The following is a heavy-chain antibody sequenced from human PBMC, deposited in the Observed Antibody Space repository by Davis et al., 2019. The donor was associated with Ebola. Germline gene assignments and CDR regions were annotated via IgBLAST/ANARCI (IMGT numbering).Heavy chain of an antibody. CDR1: GFTFSKYA. J-gene: IGHJ3*01. Sequence: GGSLRLSCAASGFTFSKYAMSWVRQAPGKGLEWVSVISGSGGSTYYADSVKGRFTISRDNSKNTLHLQMNSLRVEDTAIYYCAKDTSNVWFDVWGQGTMVTVSS. CDR3: AKDTSNVWFDV. D-gene: IGHD6-19*01. V-gene: IGHV3-23*01. CDR2: ISGSGGST.